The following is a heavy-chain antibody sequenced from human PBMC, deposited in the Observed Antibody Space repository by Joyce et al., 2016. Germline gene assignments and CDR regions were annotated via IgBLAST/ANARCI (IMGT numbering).Heavy chain of an antibody. CDR2: INPDDSDT. J-gene: IGHJ4*02. CDR3: ARSAVRGTLSPFFDY. CDR1: GYSFTSYW. D-gene: IGHD3-16*01. V-gene: IGHV5-51*01. Sequence: EVQLVQSGGEVKKPGESLKISCKGVGYSFTSYWLGWVRQMPGKGLELMGIINPDDSDTRYSPSFQGQVTISVDRSIKTAHLRWGSLRASDTAIYYCARSAVRGTLSPFFDYWGQGSLVTVSS.